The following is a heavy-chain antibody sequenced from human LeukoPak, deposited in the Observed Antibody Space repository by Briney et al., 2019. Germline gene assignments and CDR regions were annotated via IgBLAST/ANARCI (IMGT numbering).Heavy chain of an antibody. Sequence: PSETLSLTCTVSGGSVSSGSYYWSWIRQPPGKGLEWIGYIYYSGSTNYNPSLKSRVTISVDTSKNQFSLKLSSVTAADTAVYYCARVDYDYVWGSYRYKRYYFDYWGQGTLVTVSS. CDR1: GGSVSSGSYY. J-gene: IGHJ4*02. CDR3: ARVDYDYVWGSYRYKRYYFDY. D-gene: IGHD3-16*02. V-gene: IGHV4-61*01. CDR2: IYYSGST.